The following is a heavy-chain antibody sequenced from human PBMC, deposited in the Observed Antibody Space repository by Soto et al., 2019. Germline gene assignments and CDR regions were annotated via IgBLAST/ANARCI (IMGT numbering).Heavy chain of an antibody. CDR3: AKDRLWGSSDRGAPDDFEV. J-gene: IGHJ3*01. CDR1: GGAISSRNW. D-gene: IGHD6-6*01. V-gene: IGHV4-4*02. Sequence: SXTLSLTCTVSGGAISSRNWWSWLRQSPTKGTEWIGEIYQSGSTNYNPSLESRVTISVDKSKNQFSLELTSLTAADTAVYYCAKDRLWGSSDRGAPDDFEVWGQGTMVTVSS. CDR2: IYQSGST.